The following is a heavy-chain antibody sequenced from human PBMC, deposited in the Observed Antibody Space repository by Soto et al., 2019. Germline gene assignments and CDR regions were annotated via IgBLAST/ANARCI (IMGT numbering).Heavy chain of an antibody. D-gene: IGHD6-25*01. Sequence: GGSLRLSCAASGFPINVTYLSWVRQAPGKGLEWLSVLYADGSTYYIDSVKGRFRISRDNAKNTLYLQMDNLRADDTAMYFCARTADGDTRRTHWYFDLWGRGTPVTVSS. CDR1: GFPINVTY. J-gene: IGHJ2*01. CDR2: LYADGST. V-gene: IGHV3-53*01. CDR3: ARTADGDTRRTHWYFDL.